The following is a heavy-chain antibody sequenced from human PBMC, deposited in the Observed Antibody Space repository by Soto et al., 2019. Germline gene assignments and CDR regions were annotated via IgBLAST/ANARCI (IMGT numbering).Heavy chain of an antibody. CDR1: GFTFSSYA. CDR3: AIPLVPAAIRTGVDY. J-gene: IGHJ4*02. Sequence: GGSLRLSCAASGFTFSSYAMHWVRQAPGKGLEWVAVISYDGSNKYYADSVKGRFTISRDNSKNTLYLQMNSLRAEDTAVYYCAIPLVPAAIRTGVDYWGQGTLVTVSS. V-gene: IGHV3-30-3*01. CDR2: ISYDGSNK. D-gene: IGHD2-2*01.